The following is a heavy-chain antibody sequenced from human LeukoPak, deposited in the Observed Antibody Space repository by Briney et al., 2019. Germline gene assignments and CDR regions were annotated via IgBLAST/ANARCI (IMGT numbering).Heavy chain of an antibody. J-gene: IGHJ6*02. CDR3: AKHRTGPPYGLDV. V-gene: IGHV3-33*06. Sequence: GRSLRLSCAASGFTFSSYGMHWVRQAPGKGLEWVAVIWYDGSNKYYADSVKGRFTISRDNSKNTLYLQMNSLRAVDTATYYCAKHRTGPPYGLDVWGQGTTVTVSS. CDR2: IWYDGSNK. CDR1: GFTFSSYG.